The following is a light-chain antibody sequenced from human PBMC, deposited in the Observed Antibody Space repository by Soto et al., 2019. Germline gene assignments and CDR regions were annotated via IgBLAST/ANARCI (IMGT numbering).Light chain of an antibody. Sequence: QSALTQPASVSGSPGQSITISCTGTSSDVGNSNLVSWYQQHAGKAPKLMIYEGSERPSGISNRFSGSKSGNTASLTISGLQAEDEADYYCCSYGGRTTVMVFGGGTKLTVL. CDR3: CSYGGRTTVMV. J-gene: IGLJ2*01. CDR1: SSDVGNSNL. V-gene: IGLV2-23*01. CDR2: EGS.